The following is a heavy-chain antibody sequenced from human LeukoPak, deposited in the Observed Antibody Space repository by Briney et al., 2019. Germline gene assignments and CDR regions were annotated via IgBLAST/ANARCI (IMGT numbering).Heavy chain of an antibody. Sequence: ASVKVSCKASGYTFTGYYMHWVRQAPGQGLEWMGWINPDSGGTNYAQKFQGRVTMTRDTSISTAYMELSRLRSDDTAVYYCARGSRDYYDNSGYYYWGQGTLVTVPS. CDR2: INPDSGGT. V-gene: IGHV1-2*02. CDR3: ARGSRDYYDNSGYYY. CDR1: GYTFTGYY. J-gene: IGHJ4*02. D-gene: IGHD3-22*01.